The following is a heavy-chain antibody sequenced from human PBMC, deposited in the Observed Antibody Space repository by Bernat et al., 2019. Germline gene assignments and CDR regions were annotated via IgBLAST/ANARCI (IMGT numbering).Heavy chain of an antibody. Sequence: EVQLVESGGGLVQPGRSLRLSCAASGFTFDDYAMHWVRQAPGKGLEWVPGISWNSGSIGYADSVKGRFTISRDNAKNSLYLQMNSLRAEDTALYYCAKDAGETVTPNYYYYGMDVWGQGTTVTVSS. J-gene: IGHJ6*02. CDR1: GFTFDDYA. V-gene: IGHV3-9*01. D-gene: IGHD4-17*01. CDR2: ISWNSGSI. CDR3: AKDAGETVTPNYYYYGMDV.